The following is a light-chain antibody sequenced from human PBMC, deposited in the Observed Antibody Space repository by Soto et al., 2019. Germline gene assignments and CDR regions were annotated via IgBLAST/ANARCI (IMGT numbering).Light chain of an antibody. CDR1: NIGSKG. J-gene: IGLJ2*01. Sequence: SYELTQPPSVSVAPGKTARITCGGNNIGSKGVHWYQQKPGQAPVLVIYYDNDRPSGIPERFSGSNSGNTATLTISRVEAGDEADYYCQVWDSSSDNVVFGGGTKLTVL. V-gene: IGLV3-21*04. CDR3: QVWDSSSDNVV. CDR2: YDN.